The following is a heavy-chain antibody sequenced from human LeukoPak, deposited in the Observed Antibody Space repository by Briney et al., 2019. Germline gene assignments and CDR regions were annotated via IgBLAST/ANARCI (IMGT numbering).Heavy chain of an antibody. J-gene: IGHJ4*02. CDR2: INPNSGGT. CDR3: ASGDILTGYYSGYYFDY. D-gene: IGHD3-9*01. V-gene: IGHV1-2*06. CDR1: GYTFTGYY. Sequence: ASVKVSCKASGYTFTGYYMHWVRQAPGQGLEWMGRINPNSGGTNYAQKFQGRVTMTRDMSISTAYMELSRLRSDDTAVYYCASGDILTGYYSGYYFDYWGQGTLVTVSS.